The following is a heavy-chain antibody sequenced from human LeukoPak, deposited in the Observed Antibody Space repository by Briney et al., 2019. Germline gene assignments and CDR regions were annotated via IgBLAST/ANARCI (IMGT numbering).Heavy chain of an antibody. CDR1: GYTFNGYH. CDR3: ARVWWAPGRMGFDY. Sequence: ASVKVSCKASGYTFNGYHMHWVRQAPGQGLEWMGWTNPNNGATNYAQKFKGRVTMTRDTSTSTAYMELSSLRSDDTAVYYRARVWWAPGRMGFDYWGQGTLVTVSS. J-gene: IGHJ4*02. CDR2: TNPNNGAT. D-gene: IGHD2-15*01. V-gene: IGHV1-2*02.